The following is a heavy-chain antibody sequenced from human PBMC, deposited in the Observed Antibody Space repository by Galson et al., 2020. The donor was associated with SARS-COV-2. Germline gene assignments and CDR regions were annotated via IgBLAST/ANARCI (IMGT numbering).Heavy chain of an antibody. CDR1: GYFVASGFY. CDR2: IYHSGTT. Sequence: SETLSLTCSVAGYFVASGFYWAWVRQSPGKGLEWIGTIYHSGTTYSNPSLQSRVSISVDTPKNQFSLTLTFVTAADTAVYYCASLTVVAAAKRFDFWGQGILVTVSS. D-gene: IGHD2-21*01. V-gene: IGHV4-38-2*02. CDR3: ASLTVVAAAKRFDF. J-gene: IGHJ4*02.